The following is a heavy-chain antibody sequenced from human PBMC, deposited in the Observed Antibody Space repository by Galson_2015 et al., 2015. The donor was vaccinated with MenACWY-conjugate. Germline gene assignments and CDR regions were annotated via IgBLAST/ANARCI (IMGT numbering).Heavy chain of an antibody. CDR3: ARDRSYSLDV. Sequence: ALRLSCEASGFTFSSSWMHWVRQAPGKGLAWVSYINQDGSTTTCADSVNGRFIIYRDNAKNTLYLQMNSLRAEDTAVYYCARDRSYSLDVWGQGTTVTVSS. V-gene: IGHV3-74*01. CDR1: GFTFSSSW. CDR2: INQDGSTT. J-gene: IGHJ6*02. D-gene: IGHD3-16*02.